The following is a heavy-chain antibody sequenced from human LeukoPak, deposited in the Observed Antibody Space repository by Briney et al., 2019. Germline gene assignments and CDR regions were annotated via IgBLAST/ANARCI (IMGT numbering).Heavy chain of an antibody. J-gene: IGHJ3*02. Sequence: SETLSLTCTVSGGSISNYYWSWIRQPPGKGLECIGYIHYSGSTNYNPSLKSRVTISVDTSKNQFSLKLSSVTAADTAVYFCARGPYSYDSSGAFDIWGQGTMVTVSS. D-gene: IGHD3-22*01. CDR2: IHYSGST. V-gene: IGHV4-59*08. CDR1: GGSISNYY. CDR3: ARGPYSYDSSGAFDI.